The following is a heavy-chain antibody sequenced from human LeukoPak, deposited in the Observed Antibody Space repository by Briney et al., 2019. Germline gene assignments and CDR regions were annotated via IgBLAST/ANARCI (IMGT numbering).Heavy chain of an antibody. Sequence: SQTLSLTCAISGDSVSSNSAAWNWIRQSPSRGLEWLGRTYYRSKWYNDYAVSVKSRITINPDTSKNQFSLQLNSVTPDDTAVYYCARAHSSSWYEWFDPWGQGTLVTVSS. J-gene: IGHJ5*02. CDR2: TYYRSKWYN. D-gene: IGHD6-13*01. CDR3: ARAHSSSWYEWFDP. CDR1: GDSVSSNSAA. V-gene: IGHV6-1*01.